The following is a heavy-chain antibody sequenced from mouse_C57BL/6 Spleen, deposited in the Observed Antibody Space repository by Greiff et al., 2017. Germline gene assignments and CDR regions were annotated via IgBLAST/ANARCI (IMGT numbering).Heavy chain of an antibody. D-gene: IGHD3-3*01. V-gene: IGHV1-69*01. CDR2: IDPSDSYT. CDR1: GYTFTSYW. CDR3: ARLGELGYYYAMAY. J-gene: IGHJ4*01. Sequence: QVQLKQPGAELVMPGASVKLSCKASGYTFTSYWMHWVKQRPGQGLEWIGEIDPSDSYTNYNQKFKGKSTLTVDKSSSTAYMQLSSLTSDEAAVDYCARLGELGYYYAMAYWGQGTSVTVSS.